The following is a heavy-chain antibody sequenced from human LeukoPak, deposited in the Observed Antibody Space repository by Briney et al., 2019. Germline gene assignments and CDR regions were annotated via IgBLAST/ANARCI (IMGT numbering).Heavy chain of an antibody. V-gene: IGHV3-7*01. D-gene: IGHD5-24*01. J-gene: IGHJ4*02. CDR1: GCTFSSYW. CDR3: ARDGIDGYIDY. Sequence: PWGSLTLTCAASGCTFSSYWLSWVRQAPGNGLEWVGNIKQDGSRKYYVDSVKGRFTISRDNAKNSLYLQMNGQRVEDTAVYYCARDGIDGYIDYWGQGTLVTVSS. CDR2: IKQDGSRK.